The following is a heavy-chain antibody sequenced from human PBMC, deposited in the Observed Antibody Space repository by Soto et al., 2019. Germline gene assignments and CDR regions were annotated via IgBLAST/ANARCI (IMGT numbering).Heavy chain of an antibody. CDR3: ARGEGFSSSWYGDYYYYGMDV. CDR2: IYYSGST. CDR1: GGSISSYY. D-gene: IGHD6-13*01. V-gene: IGHV4-59*01. J-gene: IGHJ6*02. Sequence: SETLSLTCTVSGGSISSYYWSWIRQPPGKGLEWIGYIYYSGSTNYNPSLKSRVTISVDTSKNQFSLKLSSVTAADTAVYYCARGEGFSSSWYGDYYYYGMDVWGQGTTVTVSS.